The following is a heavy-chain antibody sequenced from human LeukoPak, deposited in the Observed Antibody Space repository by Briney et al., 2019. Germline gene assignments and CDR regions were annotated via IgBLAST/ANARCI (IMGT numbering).Heavy chain of an antibody. CDR2: IFYSGSP. CDR1: GGSISTSSYY. V-gene: IGHV4-39*07. D-gene: IGHD2-15*01. CDR3: ARGYCSGGSCYSYYYYNYMDV. Sequence: PSETLSLTCTVSGGSISTSSYYWGWVRQPPGKGLEWIGNIFYSGSPYYSPSLKSRVTISVDTSKNQFSLKLSSVTAADTAVYYCARGYCSGGSCYSYYYYNYMDVWGKGTTVTASS. J-gene: IGHJ6*03.